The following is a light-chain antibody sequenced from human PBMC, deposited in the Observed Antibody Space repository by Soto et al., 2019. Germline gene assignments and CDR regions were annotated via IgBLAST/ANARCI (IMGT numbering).Light chain of an antibody. CDR1: SSDVGGYNY. V-gene: IGLV2-14*01. Sequence: QSALTQPASVSGSPGQSITISCTGTSSDVGGYNYVSWYQQHPGKAPTLMIYAVSNRPSGVSNRFSGSKSGNTASLTISGLQAEDEADYYCSSYTSSSTLYVFGTGTKLTVL. CDR2: AVS. J-gene: IGLJ1*01. CDR3: SSYTSSSTLYV.